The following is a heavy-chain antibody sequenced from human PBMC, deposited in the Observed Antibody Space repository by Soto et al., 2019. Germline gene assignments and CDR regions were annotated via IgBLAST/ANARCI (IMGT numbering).Heavy chain of an antibody. CDR2: IFHSGNI. CDR1: GDSIRNSNW. D-gene: IGHD5-12*01. CDR3: ARERSGSSQPILFYW. V-gene: IGHV4-4*02. Sequence: SATLPLTCTVSGDSIRNSNWWNWARQPPGKGLEWIGEIFHSGNINYNPSPKSRVTVSLDKSTNQFSLRLTAENAADTAVYYCARERSGSSQPILFYW. J-gene: IGHJ2*01.